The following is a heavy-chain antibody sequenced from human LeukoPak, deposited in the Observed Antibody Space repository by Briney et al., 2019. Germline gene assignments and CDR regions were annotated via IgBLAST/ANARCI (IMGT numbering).Heavy chain of an antibody. CDR2: ISSSSSYI. J-gene: IGHJ4*02. Sequence: GGSLRLSCAASGFTFSSYSMNWVRQAPGKGLEWVSSISSSSSYIYYADSVKGRFTISRDNAKNSLYLQMNSLRAEDTALYYCAKDCYGSGALGYWGQGTLVTVSS. CDR3: AKDCYGSGALGY. D-gene: IGHD3-10*01. V-gene: IGHV3-21*04. CDR1: GFTFSSYS.